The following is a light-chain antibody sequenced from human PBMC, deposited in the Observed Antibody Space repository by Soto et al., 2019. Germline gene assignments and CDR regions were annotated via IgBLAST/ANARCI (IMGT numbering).Light chain of an antibody. CDR3: QQYYTTPWT. J-gene: IGKJ1*01. V-gene: IGKV4-1*01. CDR1: QSVLYSPNNKQC. CDR2: WAS. Sequence: DIVMTQSPDSLAVSLGERATINCKSSQSVLYSPNNKQCLVWYQQKSGQPPKVLIYWASTRESGVPDRFSGSGSGTDFTLTISNLQAEDVAVYYCQQYYTTPWTFGQGTKVEIK.